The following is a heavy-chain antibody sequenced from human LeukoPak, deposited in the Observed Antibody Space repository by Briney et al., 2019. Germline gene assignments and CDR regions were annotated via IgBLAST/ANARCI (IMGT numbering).Heavy chain of an antibody. CDR2: ISSSSSYT. D-gene: IGHD2-2*01. J-gene: IGHJ5*02. CDR3: ARGYCSSTSCYATVEWFDP. V-gene: IGHV3-11*06. CDR1: GFTFSGYY. Sequence: PGGSLRLSCAASGFTFSGYYMSWIRQAPGKGLEWVSYISSSSSYTNYADSVKGRFTISRDNAKNSLYLQMNSLRAEDTAVYYCARGYCSSTSCYATVEWFDPWGQGTLVTVSS.